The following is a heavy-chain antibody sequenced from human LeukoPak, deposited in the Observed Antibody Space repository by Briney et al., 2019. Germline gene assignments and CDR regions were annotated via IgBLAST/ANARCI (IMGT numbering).Heavy chain of an antibody. Sequence: PGGSLRLSCAASGFTFSTYNMNWVRQAPGKRLEWVSSITSSSSYVFYADSVKGRFTISRDNAKNSLYLQMNSLRAEDTAVYYCAKEHGDYYFDYWGQGTLVSVSS. J-gene: IGHJ4*02. CDR2: ITSSSSYV. CDR1: GFTFSTYN. V-gene: IGHV3-21*01. D-gene: IGHD4-17*01. CDR3: AKEHGDYYFDY.